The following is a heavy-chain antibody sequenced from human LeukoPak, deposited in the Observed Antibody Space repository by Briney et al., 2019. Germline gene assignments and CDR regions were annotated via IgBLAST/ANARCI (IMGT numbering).Heavy chain of an antibody. CDR3: ARAKRLSWFDP. V-gene: IGHV4-39*07. CDR2: INHSGST. CDR1: GGSISSSSYY. D-gene: IGHD3-16*02. Sequence: SETLSLTCTVSGGSISSSSYYWSWIRQPPGKGLEWIGEINHSGSTNYNPSLKSRVTISVDTSKNQFSLKLSSVTAADTAVYYCARAKRLSWFDPWGQGTLVTVSS. J-gene: IGHJ5*02.